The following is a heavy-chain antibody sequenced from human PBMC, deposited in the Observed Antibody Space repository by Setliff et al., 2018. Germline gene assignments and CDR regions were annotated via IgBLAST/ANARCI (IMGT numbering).Heavy chain of an antibody. D-gene: IGHD3-10*01. CDR2: INHSGST. CDR3: ARVPHIWFGDLVTFDDAFDV. CDR1: GGSFSDHF. V-gene: IGHV4-34*01. Sequence: PSETLSLTCTVYGGSFSDHFWSWIRQPPGKGLEWIGEINHSGSTNYNPSLKSRVTISVDASKNQFSLKLTSVTAADTAVYFCARVPHIWFGDLVTFDDAFDVWGQGTMGT. J-gene: IGHJ3*01.